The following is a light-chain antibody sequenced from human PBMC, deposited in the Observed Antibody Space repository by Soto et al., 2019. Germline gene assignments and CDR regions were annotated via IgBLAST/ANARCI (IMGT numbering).Light chain of an antibody. CDR1: QNIGKY. V-gene: IGKV1-39*01. CDR3: EQSYATPYT. J-gene: IGKJ2*01. Sequence: DIQMTQSPSSQSAVVGDRVTITCRASQNIGKYLNWYQQKPGKAPNLLIYAASSLQSGVPPRFSGSGSGTDFTLTISSLQPEDFAPYYCEQSYATPYTFGQGTKLEIK. CDR2: AAS.